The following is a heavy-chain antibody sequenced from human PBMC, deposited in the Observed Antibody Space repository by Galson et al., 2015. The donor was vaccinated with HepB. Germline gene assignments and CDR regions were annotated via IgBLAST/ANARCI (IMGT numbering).Heavy chain of an antibody. J-gene: IGHJ4*02. CDR1: GFTFSNYG. CDR3: AKGDQTIHYYDSSGPSADY. CDR2: ISHDGGNQ. D-gene: IGHD3-22*01. Sequence: SLRLSCAASGFTFSNYGMHWVRQAPGKGLEWVALISHDGGNQYYADSVQGRFTISRDNSKNTLYLQMNSLRAEDTAVYYCAKGDQTIHYYDSSGPSADYWGQGTLVTVSS. V-gene: IGHV3-30*18.